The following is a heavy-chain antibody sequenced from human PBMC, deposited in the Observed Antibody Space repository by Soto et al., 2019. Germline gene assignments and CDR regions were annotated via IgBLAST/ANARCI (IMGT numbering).Heavy chain of an antibody. CDR3: ERGGGYASFDY. Sequence: SETLSLTCTVSGASISYGGFSWSWIRQSPGKGLEWIGYISHLESTYFHPSFKSRLTMSIDRTRNQFSLKLSSVTAADMAVYYCERGGGYASFDYWGQGALVTVSS. CDR2: ISHLEST. V-gene: IGHV4-30-2*06. D-gene: IGHD5-18*01. J-gene: IGHJ4*02. CDR1: GASISYGGFS.